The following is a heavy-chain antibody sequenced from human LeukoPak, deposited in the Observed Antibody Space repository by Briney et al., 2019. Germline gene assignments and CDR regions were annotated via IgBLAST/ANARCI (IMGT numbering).Heavy chain of an antibody. CDR2: ISGSGDNT. J-gene: IGHJ4*02. Sequence: GGSLRLSCTTSGFTFTDYWMTWVRQAPGKGLEWVSGISGSGDNTDYADSVKGRFTISRDNSKNTLYLQMNSLRAEDTAVYYCAKDPDCTSGICYTFFDYWGQGTLVTVSS. D-gene: IGHD2-8*01. CDR1: GFTFTDYW. V-gene: IGHV3-23*01. CDR3: AKDPDCTSGICYTFFDY.